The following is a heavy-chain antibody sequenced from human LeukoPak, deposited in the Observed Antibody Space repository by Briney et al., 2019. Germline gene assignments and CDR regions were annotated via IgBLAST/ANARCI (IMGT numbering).Heavy chain of an antibody. V-gene: IGHV4-34*01. D-gene: IGHD2-15*01. Sequence: SETLSLTCAVYGGSFSGYYWSWFRQPPGKGLEWIGEINHSGSTNYNPSLKSRVTISVDTSKNQFSLKLSSVTAAGTAVYYCARAKGGYCSGGSCYSYYYYYMDVWGKGTTVTVSS. CDR2: INHSGST. CDR1: GGSFSGYY. CDR3: ARAKGGYCSGGSCYSYYYYYMDV. J-gene: IGHJ6*03.